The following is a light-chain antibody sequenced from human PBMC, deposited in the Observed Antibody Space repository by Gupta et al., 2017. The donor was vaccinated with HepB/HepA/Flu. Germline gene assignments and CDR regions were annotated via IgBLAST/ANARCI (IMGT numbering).Light chain of an antibody. J-gene: IGLJ2*01. CDR1: RSDVGSYNL. CDR3: CSYAGSSTLV. Sequence: QSDLTQPASVSGSPGQSITIPCTGTRSDVGSYNLVSWYQQHPGKALKLMIYEVSKRPSGVSNLFSGSKSGNTASLTISGLQAEDEADYYCCSYAGSSTLVFGGGTKLTVL. CDR2: EVS. V-gene: IGLV2-23*02.